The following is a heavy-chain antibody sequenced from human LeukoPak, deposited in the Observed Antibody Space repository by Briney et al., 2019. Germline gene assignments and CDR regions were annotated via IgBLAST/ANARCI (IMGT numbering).Heavy chain of an antibody. V-gene: IGHV4-59*01. CDR3: ASSPGGTGAFDI. D-gene: IGHD3-16*01. CDR2: IYYSGST. CDR1: GGSLSSYY. J-gene: IGHJ3*02. Sequence: SETLSLTCTVSGGSLSSYYWSWIRQPPGTGLEWIGYIYYSGSTNNNPSLKSRVTISVDTSKNQVSLRLRSVTAADTAVYYCASSPGGTGAFDIWGQGTMVTVSS.